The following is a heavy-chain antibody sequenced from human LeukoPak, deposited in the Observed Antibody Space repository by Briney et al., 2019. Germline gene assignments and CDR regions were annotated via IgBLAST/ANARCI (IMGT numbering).Heavy chain of an antibody. J-gene: IGHJ4*02. CDR2: ISSSSSTI. Sequence: GGSLRLSCAASGFTFSSYGMTWVRQAPGKGLEWVSYISSSSSTIYYADSVKGRFTISRDNAKNSLYLQMNSLRAEDTAVYYCARASTTVGVSINYWGQGTLVTVSS. CDR3: ARASTTVGVSINY. V-gene: IGHV3-48*04. CDR1: GFTFSSYG. D-gene: IGHD3-10*01.